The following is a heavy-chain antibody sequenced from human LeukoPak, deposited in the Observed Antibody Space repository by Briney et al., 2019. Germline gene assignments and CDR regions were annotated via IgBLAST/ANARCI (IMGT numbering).Heavy chain of an antibody. J-gene: IGHJ1*01. V-gene: IGHV3-74*01. D-gene: IGHD3-22*01. CDR3: ARAPSEIGGYYPEYFRH. CDR1: GFTFSNYA. CDR2: IKSDGGT. Sequence: GGSLRLSCAASGFTFSNYAMNWVRQAPGKGLVWVSRIKSDGGTNYADSVKGRFTISRDNAKKTVSLQMNSLRPEDTGVYYCARAPSEIGGYYPEYFRHWGQGTLVTVSS.